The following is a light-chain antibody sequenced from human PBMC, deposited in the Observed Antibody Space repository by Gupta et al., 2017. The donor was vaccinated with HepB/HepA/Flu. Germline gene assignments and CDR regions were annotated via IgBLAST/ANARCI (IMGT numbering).Light chain of an antibody. Sequence: QYALPQPASVSGSPGQSLTISCTGTSSDVGIYNHVSWFQQHPVTAPTVMIYNVNNRPSGVSNRFSCSKSDNTASLSISGLQAKDEADDYCSSYTSTSTVIFGGGTKLTVL. V-gene: IGLV2-14*03. CDR2: NVN. CDR3: SSYTSTSTVI. CDR1: SSDVGIYNH. J-gene: IGLJ2*01.